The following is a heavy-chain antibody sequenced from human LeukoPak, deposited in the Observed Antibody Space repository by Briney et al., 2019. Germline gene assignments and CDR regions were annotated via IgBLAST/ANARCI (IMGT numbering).Heavy chain of an antibody. CDR2: ISYDGNTE. CDR1: GLIFSNYG. CDR3: AKGGYDDVWSAYDH. V-gene: IGHV3-30*18. D-gene: IGHD3-3*01. J-gene: IGHJ4*02. Sequence: GGSLRLSCAASGLIFSNYGMLWVRQAPGKGLQWVAFISYDGNTEYVGDSVQGRFTVSRDNSENTLYLQMNSLRADDSAVYFCAKGGYDDVWSAYDHWGQGTLVTVSS.